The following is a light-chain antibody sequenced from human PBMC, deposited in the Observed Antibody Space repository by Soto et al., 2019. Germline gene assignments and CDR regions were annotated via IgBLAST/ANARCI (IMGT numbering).Light chain of an antibody. V-gene: IGKV2-28*01. CDR3: MQALQTPWT. J-gene: IGKJ1*01. Sequence: DIVMTQSPLSLPVTPGEPASISCRSSQSLLQTNGYNYLDWYLQKPGQSPQPLIYLSSNRASGVPDRFSGSGSGTDFTLKISRVEAEDVGVYYCMQALQTPWTFGQGTKVEIK. CDR2: LSS. CDR1: QSLLQTNGYNY.